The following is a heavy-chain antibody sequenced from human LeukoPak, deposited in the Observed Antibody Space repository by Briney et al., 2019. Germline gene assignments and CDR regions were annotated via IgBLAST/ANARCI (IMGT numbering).Heavy chain of an antibody. J-gene: IGHJ4*02. CDR1: GFTFSSYA. CDR2: ISYDGSNK. D-gene: IGHD3-10*01. Sequence: QAGGSLRPSCAASGFTFSSYAMHWVRQAPGKGLEWVAVISYDGSNKYYADSVKGRFTISRDNSKNTLYLQMNSLRAEDTAVYYCARDLGRYGSGSSTSWGFDYWGQGTLVTVSS. CDR3: ARDLGRYGSGSSTSWGFDY. V-gene: IGHV3-30-3*01.